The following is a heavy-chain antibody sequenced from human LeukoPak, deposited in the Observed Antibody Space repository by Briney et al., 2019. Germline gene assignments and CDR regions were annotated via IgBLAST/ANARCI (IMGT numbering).Heavy chain of an antibody. CDR1: GYSFSTYW. CDR2: IYPGDSDT. J-gene: IGHJ4*02. CDR3: ARGGYSGYEFDC. V-gene: IGHV5-51*01. Sequence: GESLKISCRASGYSFSTYWIGWVRQMPGKGLEWMGVIYPGDSDTRYSPSFQGQVTMSADKSISTAYLQWRSLKASDTAMYYCARGGYSGYEFDCWGQGTLVTVSS. D-gene: IGHD5-12*01.